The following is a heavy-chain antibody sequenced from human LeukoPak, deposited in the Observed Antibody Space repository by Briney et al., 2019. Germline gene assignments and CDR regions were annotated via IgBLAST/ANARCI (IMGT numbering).Heavy chain of an antibody. CDR3: AREPTPFMYYYDSSGLQNSDAFDI. V-gene: IGHV1-2*02. Sequence: GASVKVSCKASGYTFTGNYMHWVRQAPGQGLEWMGWINPNSGGTNYAQKFQGRVTMTRDTSISTAYMELSRLRSDDTAVYYCAREPTPFMYYYDSSGLQNSDAFDIWGQGTMVTVSS. CDR2: INPNSGGT. D-gene: IGHD3-22*01. CDR1: GYTFTGNY. J-gene: IGHJ3*02.